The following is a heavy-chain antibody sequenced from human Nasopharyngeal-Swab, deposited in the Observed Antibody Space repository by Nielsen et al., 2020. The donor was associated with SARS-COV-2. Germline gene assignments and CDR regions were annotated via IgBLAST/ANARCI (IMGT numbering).Heavy chain of an antibody. CDR2: IRDDNTI. J-gene: IGHJ4*02. Sequence: GGSLRLSCEASGFIFNTYGMNWVRKAPGKGLEWISYIRDDNTIFYADSVKGRFTISRDKAKNSLDLQMNSLRDEDTAVYYCTRGLELLTNDYSLDYWGQGTLVTVSS. CDR3: TRGLELLTNDYSLDY. CDR1: GFIFNTYG. V-gene: IGHV3-48*02. D-gene: IGHD2-8*01.